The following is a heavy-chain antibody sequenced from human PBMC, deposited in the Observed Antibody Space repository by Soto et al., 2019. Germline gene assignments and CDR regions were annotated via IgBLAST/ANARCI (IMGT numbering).Heavy chain of an antibody. CDR1: GYSFTSYW. Sequence: PGVSLKVSCQGSGYSFTSYWIGWVRQMPGKGMEWMGIIYPGDSDTRYSPSFQGQVTISADKSISTAYLQWSSLKASDTAMYYCARSPIRLQIQYSFYYWGQGTLVTFS. D-gene: IGHD4-4*01. J-gene: IGHJ4*02. CDR3: ARSPIRLQIQYSFYY. CDR2: IYPGDSDT. V-gene: IGHV5-51*01.